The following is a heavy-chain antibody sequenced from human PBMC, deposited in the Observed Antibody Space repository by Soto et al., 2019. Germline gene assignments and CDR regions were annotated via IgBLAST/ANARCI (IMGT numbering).Heavy chain of an antibody. CDR2: IYYTGST. J-gene: IGHJ5*01. CDR3: ARLGGFYQSLDS. V-gene: IGHV4-59*08. Sequence: SETLSLTCTVSGGSININYWSWIRQPPGKGLEWIGYIYYTGSTNYNPSLQSRVTISVDTSKDQFSLKLSYVTAADTAVYYCARLGGFYQSLDSWGQGTLVTVSS. CDR1: GGSININY. D-gene: IGHD3-22*01.